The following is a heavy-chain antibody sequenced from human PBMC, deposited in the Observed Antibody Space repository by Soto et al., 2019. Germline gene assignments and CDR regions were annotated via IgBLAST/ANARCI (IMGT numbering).Heavy chain of an antibody. CDR3: ASDIRMITSITDYYYYGMDV. V-gene: IGHV4-31*03. Sequence: SETLSHTCTVSGGSISSGGYYWSWIRQHPGKGLEWIGHIYYSGSTYYNPSLKSRVTISVDTSKNQFSLKLSSVTAADTAVYYCASDIRMITSITDYYYYGMDVWGQGTTVTVSS. CDR2: IYYSGST. D-gene: IGHD3-16*01. J-gene: IGHJ6*02. CDR1: GGSISSGGYY.